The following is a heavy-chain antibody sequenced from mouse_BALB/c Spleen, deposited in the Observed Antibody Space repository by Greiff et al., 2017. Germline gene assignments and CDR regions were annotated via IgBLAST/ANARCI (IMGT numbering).Heavy chain of an antibody. Sequence: EVQLQQSGAELVKPGASVKLSCTASGFNIKDTYMHWVKQRPEQGLEWIGRIDPANGNTKYDPKFQGKATITADTSSNTAYLQLSSLTSEDTAVYYCALWLRQAAMDYWGQGTSVTVSS. J-gene: IGHJ4*01. D-gene: IGHD2-2*01. V-gene: IGHV14-3*02. CDR1: GFNIKDTY. CDR2: IDPANGNT. CDR3: ALWLRQAAMDY.